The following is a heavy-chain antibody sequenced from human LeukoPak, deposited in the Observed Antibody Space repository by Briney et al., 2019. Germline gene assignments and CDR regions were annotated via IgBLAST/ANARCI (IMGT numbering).Heavy chain of an antibody. Sequence: GGSLRLSCAASGFTFSSYGMHWVRQAPGKGLEWVAVISYDGSNKYYADSVKGRFTISRDNSKNTLYLQMNSLRADDTAVYYCARAVSMDALEDYWGQGTLVTVSS. V-gene: IGHV3-30*03. J-gene: IGHJ4*02. CDR2: ISYDGSNK. CDR3: ARAVSMDALEDY. D-gene: IGHD3/OR15-3a*01. CDR1: GFTFSSYG.